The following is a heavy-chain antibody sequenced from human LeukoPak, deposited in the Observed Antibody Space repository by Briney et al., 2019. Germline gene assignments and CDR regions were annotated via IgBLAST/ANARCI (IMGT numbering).Heavy chain of an antibody. CDR3: ASARMTTVTEFDY. CDR2: IYYSGST. CDR1: GGSISSYD. V-gene: IGHV4-59*01. Sequence: PSETLSLTCTVSGGSISSYDWSWIRQPPGKGLEWIGYIYYSGSTNYNPSLKSRVTISVDTSKNQFSLKLRSVTAADTAVYYCASARMTTVTEFDYWGQGTLVTVSS. D-gene: IGHD4-17*01. J-gene: IGHJ4*02.